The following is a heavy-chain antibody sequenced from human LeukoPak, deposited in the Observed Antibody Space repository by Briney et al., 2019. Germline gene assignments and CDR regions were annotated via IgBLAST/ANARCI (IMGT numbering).Heavy chain of an antibody. Sequence: SETLSLTCTVSGYSISSGHYWGWIRQPPGKGLGWIGSIYHSGSTYYNPSLKSRVTISVDTSSNQFSLYLSSVTAADTAVYYCARGFGSGSYAAYWGQGALVTVSS. V-gene: IGHV4-38-2*02. CDR1: GYSISSGHY. CDR3: ARGFGSGSYAAY. D-gene: IGHD3-10*01. CDR2: IYHSGST. J-gene: IGHJ4*02.